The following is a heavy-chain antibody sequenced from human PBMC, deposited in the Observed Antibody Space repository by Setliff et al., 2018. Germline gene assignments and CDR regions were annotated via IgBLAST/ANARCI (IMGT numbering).Heavy chain of an antibody. CDR1: GGTFSSSG. Sequence: SVKVSCKSSGGTFSSSGITWVRQAPGQGLQWLGRFIPILGATNYAQNFQGRVTITADESTSTAYLELSGLTSEDTAVYYCVRDGLTMIVFDASGHYLSLDYWGQGTLVTVSS. J-gene: IGHJ4*02. V-gene: IGHV1-69*13. CDR3: VRDGLTMIVFDASGHYLSLDY. D-gene: IGHD3-22*01. CDR2: FIPILGAT.